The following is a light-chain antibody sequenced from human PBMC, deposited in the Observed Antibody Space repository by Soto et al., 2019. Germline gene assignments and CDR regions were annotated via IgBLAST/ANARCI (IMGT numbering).Light chain of an antibody. J-gene: IGKJ4*01. V-gene: IGKV4-1*01. CDR3: QQYYRTQFT. Sequence: DIVMTQSPGSLAVSLGERATINCESSQSVLYSGNNQHCLAWYQQKPGQPPKLLIYWASTRESGVPDRFSGSGSGTEFTLTISSLQAEDVAVYYCQQYYRTQFTFGGGTKVEIK. CDR2: WAS. CDR1: QSVLYSGNNQHC.